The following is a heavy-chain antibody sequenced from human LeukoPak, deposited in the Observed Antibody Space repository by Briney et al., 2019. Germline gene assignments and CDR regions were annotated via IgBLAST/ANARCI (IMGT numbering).Heavy chain of an antibody. Sequence: ASVKVSCEASGYTFTSYDINWVRQATGQGLEWMGWMNPNSGNTGYAQKFQGRVTITRNTSISTAYMELSSLRSEDTAVYYCARDEAGFGTTPLDYWGQGTLVTVSS. CDR3: ARDEAGFGTTPLDY. V-gene: IGHV1-8*03. D-gene: IGHD2-8*01. CDR2: MNPNSGNT. J-gene: IGHJ4*02. CDR1: GYTFTSYD.